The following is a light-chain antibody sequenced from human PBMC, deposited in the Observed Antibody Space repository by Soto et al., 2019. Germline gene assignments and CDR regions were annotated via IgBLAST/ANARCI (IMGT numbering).Light chain of an antibody. CDR1: QSVSSSN. V-gene: IGKV3-20*01. CDR2: GAS. Sequence: EIVLTQSPGTLSLSPGERATLSCRASQSVSSSNLAWYQQKPGQAPRLLIYGASSRATGIPDRFSGGGSGTDFTLTISRLEPEVFAVYYCQQYGSSPLFTFGPGTKVDIK. J-gene: IGKJ3*01. CDR3: QQYGSSPLFT.